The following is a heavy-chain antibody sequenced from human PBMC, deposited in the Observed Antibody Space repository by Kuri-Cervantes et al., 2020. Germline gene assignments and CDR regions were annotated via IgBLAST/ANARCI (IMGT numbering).Heavy chain of an antibody. CDR3: AKSGSRSMVRGVIYYYYGMDV. D-gene: IGHD3-10*01. CDR2: ISSSSSYI. CDR1: GFTFSSYS. V-gene: IGHV3-21*04. Sequence: GESLKISCAASGFTFSSYSMNWVRQAPGKGLEWVSSISSSSSYIYYADSVKGRFTISRDNAKNTLYLQMNSLRAEDTAVYHCAKSGSRSMVRGVIYYYYGMDVWGQGTTVTVSS. J-gene: IGHJ6*02.